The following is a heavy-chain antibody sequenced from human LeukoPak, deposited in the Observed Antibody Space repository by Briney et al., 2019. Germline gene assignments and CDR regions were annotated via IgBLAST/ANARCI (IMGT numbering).Heavy chain of an antibody. CDR3: ARIRRDDILTGGPYYYYMDV. J-gene: IGHJ6*03. V-gene: IGHV2-70*11. D-gene: IGHD3-9*01. CDR2: IDWDDDK. Sequence: GSGPTLVNPTQTLTLTCTFSGFSLSTSGMCVSWIRQPPGKALEWLSRIDWDDDKYYSTSLKTRLTISKDTSKNQVVLTMTNMDPVDTATYYCARIRRDDILTGGPYYYYMDVWGKGTTVTVSS. CDR1: GFSLSTSGMC.